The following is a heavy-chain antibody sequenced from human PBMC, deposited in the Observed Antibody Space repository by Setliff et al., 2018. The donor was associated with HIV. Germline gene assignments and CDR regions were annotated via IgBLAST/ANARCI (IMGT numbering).Heavy chain of an antibody. D-gene: IGHD3-16*02. CDR2: ISGSGDST. CDR1: GFTFGSYA. J-gene: IGHJ6*02. Sequence: GGSLRLSCAPSGFTFGSYAMSWVRQAPGKGLEWVSVISGSGDSTFYADSLKGRFTISRDNSKNTLYLQMNSLRAEDTAVYYCAKTPPTLYPPHDYYFAMDVWGQGTTVTVS. V-gene: IGHV3-23*01. CDR3: AKTPPTLYPPHDYYFAMDV.